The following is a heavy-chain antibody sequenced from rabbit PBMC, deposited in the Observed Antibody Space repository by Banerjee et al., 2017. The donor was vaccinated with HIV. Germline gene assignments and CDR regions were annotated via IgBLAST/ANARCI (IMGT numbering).Heavy chain of an antibody. J-gene: IGHJ6*01. V-gene: IGHV1S40*01. CDR3: ARDQYGGYAGYDYAYYGMDL. CDR1: GFSFSNNYY. Sequence: QSLEESGGDLVKPGASLTLTCTASGFSFSNNYYMCWVRQAPGKGLEWIASIYAGSSDTTYYASWAKGRFTISKTSSTTVTLQMTSLTAADTATYFCARDQYGGYAGYDYAYYGMDLWGQGTLVTVS. D-gene: IGHD6-1*01. CDR2: IYAGSSDTT.